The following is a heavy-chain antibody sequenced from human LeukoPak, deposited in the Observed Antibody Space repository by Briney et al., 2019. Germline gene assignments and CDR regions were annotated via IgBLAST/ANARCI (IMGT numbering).Heavy chain of an antibody. Sequence: SETLSLTCTVSGASISSSAYYWGWVRQPPGMGLEWIGSLYYSGRTYYNPSLKSRVTMSVDSSKNQFSLILISVTAPDTAVYYCAREMSSSWYLFFDYWGQGTLVTVSS. V-gene: IGHV4-39*07. CDR1: GASISSSAYY. J-gene: IGHJ4*02. CDR3: AREMSSSWYLFFDY. CDR2: LYYSGRT. D-gene: IGHD6-13*01.